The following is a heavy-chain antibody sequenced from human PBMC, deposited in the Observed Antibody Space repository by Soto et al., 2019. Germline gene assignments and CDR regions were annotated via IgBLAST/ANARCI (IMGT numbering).Heavy chain of an antibody. CDR2: IFYAGNT. J-gene: IGHJ6*02. Sequence: SETLSLTCTVSGGSIIGYYWSWMRQPPGKGLEWIGYIFYAGNTLYTPSLKSRVTISVDTSKNQFSLKLSSVTAADTAVYYCARHGIIAKLQNGMGVWGQGTMVTVSS. CDR1: GGSIIGYY. V-gene: IGHV4-59*01. CDR3: ARHGIIAKLQNGMGV. D-gene: IGHD2-21*01.